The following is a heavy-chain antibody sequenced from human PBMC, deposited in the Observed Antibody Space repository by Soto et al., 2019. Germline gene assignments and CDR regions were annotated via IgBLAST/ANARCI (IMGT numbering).Heavy chain of an antibody. Sequence: GGSLRLSCAASGFTFSSYAMSWVRQAPGKGLEWVSAISGSGGSTYYADSVKGRFTISRDNSKNTLYLQMNSLRAEDTAVYYCAKVRGESIAARLIPGAFDIWGQGTMVTVSS. CDR2: ISGSGGST. J-gene: IGHJ3*02. V-gene: IGHV3-23*01. D-gene: IGHD6-6*01. CDR1: GFTFSSYA. CDR3: AKVRGESIAARLIPGAFDI.